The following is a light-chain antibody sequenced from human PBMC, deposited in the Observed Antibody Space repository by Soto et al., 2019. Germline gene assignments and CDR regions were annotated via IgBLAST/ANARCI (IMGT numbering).Light chain of an antibody. CDR2: SNN. CDR3: AAWDDSLNGNVV. CDR1: SSNIGSNT. Sequence: QLVLTQPPSASGTPGQRVTISCSGSSSNIGSNTVNWYQQLPGTAPKLLIYSNNQRPSGVPDRFSGSKSGTSASLAISGLQSEDEDDYYCAAWDDSLNGNVVFGGGTKLTVL. J-gene: IGLJ2*01. V-gene: IGLV1-44*01.